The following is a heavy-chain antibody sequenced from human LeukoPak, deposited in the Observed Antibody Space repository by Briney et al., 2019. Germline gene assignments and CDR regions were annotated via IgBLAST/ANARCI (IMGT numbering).Heavy chain of an antibody. CDR3: AKDFSVYPILNWFDP. D-gene: IGHD2-8*01. J-gene: IGHJ5*02. Sequence: GGSLRLSCAASGFTFSSYSMNWVRQAPGKWLEWVAFIRYDGSNKYYADSVKGRFTISRDNSKNTLYLQMNSLRAEDMAVYYCAKDFSVYPILNWFDPWGQGTLVTVSS. CDR2: IRYDGSNK. V-gene: IGHV3-30*02. CDR1: GFTFSSYS.